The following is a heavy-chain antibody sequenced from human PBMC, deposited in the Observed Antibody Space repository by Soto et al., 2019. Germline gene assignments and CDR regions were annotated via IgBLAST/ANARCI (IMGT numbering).Heavy chain of an antibody. CDR3: AHRPGFSMSFYY. D-gene: IGHD3-22*01. V-gene: IGHV2-5*02. CDR1: GFSLSTYGVG. CDR2: IYWDDDK. Sequence: SGPTLVNPTQTLTLTCTFSGFSLSTYGVGVAWVRQPPGKALEWLALIYWDDDKRYSPSLETRLTITKDTSKNHVVLTMTNMDPVDTGTYYCAHRPGFSMSFYYWGQGALVTVSS. J-gene: IGHJ4*02.